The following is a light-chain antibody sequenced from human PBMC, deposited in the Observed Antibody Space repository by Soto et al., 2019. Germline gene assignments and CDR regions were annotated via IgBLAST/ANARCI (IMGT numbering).Light chain of an antibody. J-gene: IGLJ1*01. V-gene: IGLV2-14*01. Sequence: QSVLTQPASVPGSPGQSITISCTGTSSDVGAYIYVSWYQHHPGKASKVMIYEVTNRPSGVSDRFSGSKSGNMASLTISGLQAEDEADYYCCSYTSSRTYVFGTGTKVTVL. CDR1: SSDVGAYIY. CDR3: CSYTSSRTYV. CDR2: EVT.